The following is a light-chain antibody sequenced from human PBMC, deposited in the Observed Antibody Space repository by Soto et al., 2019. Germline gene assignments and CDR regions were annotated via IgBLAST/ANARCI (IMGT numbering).Light chain of an antibody. CDR2: KVS. Sequence: DVVMTQSPLSLPVTLGQPASISCRSSQSLAYSDGNTDLNWFQQRPGQSPRRLMYKVSNRDSGVPDRFSGSGSGPEFKLKIICVEAEDVGVYYCMQGTHWPPYTVGQGTKLEI. CDR1: QSLAYSDGNTD. J-gene: IGKJ2*01. CDR3: MQGTHWPPYT. V-gene: IGKV2-30*01.